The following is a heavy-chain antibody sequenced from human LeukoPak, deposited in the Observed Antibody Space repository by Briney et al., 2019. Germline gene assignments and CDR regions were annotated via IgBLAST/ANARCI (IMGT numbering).Heavy chain of an antibody. Sequence: SETLSLTCTVSGGSVSSSSYYRGWIRQPPGKGLEWIGSIYYSGSTYYNPSLKSRVTISVDTSKNQFSLHLTSVTAADTATYFCSRESGPFCPFGYWGQGTLVIVSS. V-gene: IGHV4-39*07. CDR3: SRESGPFCPFGY. CDR2: IYYSGST. J-gene: IGHJ4*02. D-gene: IGHD1-26*01. CDR1: GGSVSSSSYY.